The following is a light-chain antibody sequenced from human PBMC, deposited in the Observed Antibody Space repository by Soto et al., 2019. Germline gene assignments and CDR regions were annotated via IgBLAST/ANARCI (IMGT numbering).Light chain of an antibody. J-gene: IGKJ1*01. CDR3: QRYNDAST. CDR1: QGISHF. V-gene: IGKV1-27*01. CDR2: AAS. Sequence: DIQMTQSPSSLSASVGDRVTITCRASQGISHFLAWYQQKPGQVPKLLIYAASTLLPGVPSRFSGSGSGTDFALTSSSLQPDDVATYYCQRYNDASTFGQGTKVEI.